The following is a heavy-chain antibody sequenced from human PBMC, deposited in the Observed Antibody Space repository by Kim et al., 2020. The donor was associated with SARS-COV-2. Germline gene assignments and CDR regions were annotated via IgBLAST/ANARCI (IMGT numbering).Heavy chain of an antibody. Sequence: GTTDYAAPVKGRFTISRDDSKNTLYLQMNSLKTEDTAVYYCTHSSVRGPTWGQGTLVTVSS. CDR2: GTT. V-gene: IGHV3-15*01. D-gene: IGHD3-10*01. CDR3: THSSVRGPT. J-gene: IGHJ5*02.